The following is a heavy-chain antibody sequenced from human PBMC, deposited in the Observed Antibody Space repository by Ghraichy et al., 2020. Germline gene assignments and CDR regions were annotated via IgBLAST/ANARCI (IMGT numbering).Heavy chain of an antibody. D-gene: IGHD6-19*01. CDR1: GYSISSGYY. CDR3: ARQLSSGPRNFDY. J-gene: IGHJ4*02. V-gene: IGHV4-38-2*01. CDR2: IYHSGST. Sequence: GSLRLSCAVSGYSISSGYYWGWIRQPPGKGLEWIGTIYHSGSTYYNPSLNSRVTISVDTSKNHFSLKLSAVTAADTAVFYCARQLSSGPRNFDYWGQGTLVTVSS.